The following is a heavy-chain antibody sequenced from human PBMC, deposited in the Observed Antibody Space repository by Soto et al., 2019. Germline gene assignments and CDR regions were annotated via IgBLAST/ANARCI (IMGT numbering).Heavy chain of an antibody. D-gene: IGHD4-4*01. V-gene: IGHV1-8*01. J-gene: IGHJ6*02. CDR2: MNAKSGDT. Sequence: ASVKVSCKASGYTFSDFDINWLRQASGQGPEWMGWMNAKSGDTFFPQRFQGKFNVTWDTSLSTAYMEVGSLTSDDTAIYYCARGNPFNYAGFDVWGQGTTVTVSS. CDR1: GYTFSDFD. CDR3: ARGNPFNYAGFDV.